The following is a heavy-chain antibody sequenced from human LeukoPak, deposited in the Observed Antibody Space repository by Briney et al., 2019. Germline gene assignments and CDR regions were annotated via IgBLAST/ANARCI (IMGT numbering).Heavy chain of an antibody. J-gene: IGHJ6*03. CDR1: GFTFSSYS. CDR2: ISSSSSTI. CDR3: ARRTHGTTGTANMDV. Sequence: GGSLRLSCAASGFTFSSYSMNWVRQAPGKGLEWVSYISSSSSTIYYADSVEGRFTISRDNAKNSLYLQMNSLRAEDTAVYYCARRTHGTTGTANMDVWGKGTTVTVSS. V-gene: IGHV3-48*01. D-gene: IGHD1-1*01.